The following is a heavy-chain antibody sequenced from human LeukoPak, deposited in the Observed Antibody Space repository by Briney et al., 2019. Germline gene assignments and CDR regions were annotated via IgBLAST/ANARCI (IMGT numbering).Heavy chain of an antibody. V-gene: IGHV3-7*05. J-gene: IGHJ4*02. D-gene: IGHD3-3*01. CDR1: GFTFSSFW. CDR3: ARDSPGIMIFAVVPPN. Sequence: GGSLRLSCAASGFTFSSFWMSWVRQAPGKGLEWVAKIIQDGSEKYYVDSVKGRFTISRDNAKNSLYLQMNSLRAEDTAVYYCARDSPGIMIFAVVPPNGGQGTLVTVSS. CDR2: IIQDGSEK.